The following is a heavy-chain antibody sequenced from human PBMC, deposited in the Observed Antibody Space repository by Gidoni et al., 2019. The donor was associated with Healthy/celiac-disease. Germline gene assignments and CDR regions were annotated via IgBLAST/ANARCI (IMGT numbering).Heavy chain of an antibody. D-gene: IGHD3-10*01. V-gene: IGHV4-34*01. Sequence: QVQLQHRGAGLLKPPETLSLTCAVSVGSFSGYYWRWIRKPPGKGLEWIGEINHSGSTKYNPSLKSRVTISVDTSKNQFSLKLSSVTAADTAVYYCARMTTRFGELLPYYLDYWGQGTLVTVSS. CDR1: VGSFSGYY. CDR2: INHSGST. CDR3: ARMTTRFGELLPYYLDY. J-gene: IGHJ4*02.